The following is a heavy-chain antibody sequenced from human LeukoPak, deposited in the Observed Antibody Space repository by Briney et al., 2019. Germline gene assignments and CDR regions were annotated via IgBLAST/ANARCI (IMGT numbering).Heavy chain of an antibody. D-gene: IGHD6-19*01. J-gene: IGHJ4*02. CDR1: GFTFSSYA. CDR3: AKDHLPGIVVADRDY. CDR2: ISGSGGST. Sequence: PGGSLRLSCAASGFTFSSYAMSWVRQAPGKGLEWVSAISGSGGSTYYADSVKGRCTISRDNSKNALYLQINGLRAEDTAVYYCAKDHLPGIVVADRDYWGQGTLVTVSS. V-gene: IGHV3-23*01.